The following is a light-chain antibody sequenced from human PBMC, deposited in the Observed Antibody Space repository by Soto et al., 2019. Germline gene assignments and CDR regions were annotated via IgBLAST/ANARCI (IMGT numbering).Light chain of an antibody. J-gene: IGKJ1*01. CDR1: QDISNY. V-gene: IGKV1-9*01. CDR2: LAS. Sequence: IQLTQSPSSLSASVGDRVTVTCRASQDISNYLAWYQQSPGRAPKLLIYLASTLESGVQSRFSGSGSGTDFTLTISSLQPEDFATYYCQQLESDPPWTFGQGTRVEIK. CDR3: QQLESDPPWT.